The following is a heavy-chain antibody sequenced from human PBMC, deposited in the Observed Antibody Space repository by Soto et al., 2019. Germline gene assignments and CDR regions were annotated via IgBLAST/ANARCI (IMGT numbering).Heavy chain of an antibody. CDR1: KYTFSNYA. CDR2: INAGNANT. D-gene: IGHD6-6*01. CDR3: ASGSSGTKFDP. J-gene: IGHJ5*02. Sequence: ASVKVSCKASKYTFSNYAMHWVRQAPGQRLAWMGWINAGNANTKYSQKFQGRVTITRDTSASTAYMELSSLRSEDTAVYYCASGSSGTKFDPWGLGTLVTVSS. V-gene: IGHV1-3*01.